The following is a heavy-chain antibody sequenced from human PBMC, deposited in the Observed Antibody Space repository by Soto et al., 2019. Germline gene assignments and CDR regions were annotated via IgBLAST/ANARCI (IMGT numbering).Heavy chain of an antibody. CDR1: GYTFTGYY. D-gene: IGHD6-6*01. J-gene: IGHJ4*02. CDR3: VTGDHLVR. V-gene: IGHV1-2*02. CDR2: INPKTGDT. Sequence: ASVKVSCKTSGYTFTGYYLNWVRQAPGRGPEWVGWINPKTGDTNNAQKFQGRVTMTTDTSISTGYMELSGLKSDDTAVYYCVTGDHLVRWGQGTQVTVSS.